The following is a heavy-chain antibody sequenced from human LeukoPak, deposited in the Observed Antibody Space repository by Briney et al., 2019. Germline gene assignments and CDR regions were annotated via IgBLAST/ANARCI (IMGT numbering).Heavy chain of an antibody. CDR1: GYTFTGYY. V-gene: IGHV1-2*06. D-gene: IGHD3-10*01. Sequence: GASVKVSCKASGYTFTGYYMHWLRQAPGQGLEWMGRINPNSGGTNYAQKFQGRVTMTRDTSISTAYMELSRLRSDDTAVYYCARGFGVLWFGELLPYNWFDPWGQGTLVTVSS. CDR3: ARGFGVLWFGELLPYNWFDP. J-gene: IGHJ5*02. CDR2: INPNSGGT.